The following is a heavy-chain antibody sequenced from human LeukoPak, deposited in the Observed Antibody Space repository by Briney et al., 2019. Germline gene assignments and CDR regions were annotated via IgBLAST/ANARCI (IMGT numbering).Heavy chain of an antibody. CDR3: ARGSSGWGPYYYYMDV. CDR1: GGTFSSYA. V-gene: IGHV1-69*01. D-gene: IGHD6-19*01. CDR2: IIPIFGTA. Sequence: ASVKVSCKASGGTFSSYAISWVRQAPGQGLEWMGGIIPIFGTANYAQKFQGRVTITADESTSTAYMELSSLRSEDTAVYYCARGSSGWGPYYYYMDVWGKGTTVTVSS. J-gene: IGHJ6*03.